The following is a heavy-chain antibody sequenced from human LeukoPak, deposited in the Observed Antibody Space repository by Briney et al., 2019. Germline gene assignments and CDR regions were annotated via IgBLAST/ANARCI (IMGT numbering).Heavy chain of an antibody. J-gene: IGHJ5*02. CDR3: ARDFGVIRRS. Sequence: PGGSLRLSCAGSGCSARDYAMHWVRQAPGKGLEWVAVMSYEETYKNYAEAVKGRFTISRDDSKNTLFLQMSSLRPEDTAVYYCARDFGVIRRSWGQGTLVSVSS. CDR2: MSYEETYK. D-gene: IGHD3-3*01. V-gene: IGHV3-30-3*01. CDR1: GCSARDYA.